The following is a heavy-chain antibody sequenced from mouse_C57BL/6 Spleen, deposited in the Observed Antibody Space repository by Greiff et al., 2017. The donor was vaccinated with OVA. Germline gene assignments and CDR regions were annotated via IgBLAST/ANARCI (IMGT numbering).Heavy chain of an antibody. CDR2: ISYDGSN. D-gene: IGHD2-4*01. V-gene: IGHV3-6*01. Sequence: EVKLMESGPGLVKPSQSLSLTCSVTGYSITSGYYWNWIRQFPGNKLEWMGYISYDGSNNYNPSLKNRISITRDTSKNQFFLKLNSVTTEDTATYYCAREVFYYDYEGAMDYWGQGTSVTVSS. CDR1: GYSITSGYY. CDR3: AREVFYYDYEGAMDY. J-gene: IGHJ4*01.